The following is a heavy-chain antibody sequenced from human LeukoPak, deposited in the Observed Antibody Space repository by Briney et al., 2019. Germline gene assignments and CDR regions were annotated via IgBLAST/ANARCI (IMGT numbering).Heavy chain of an antibody. CDR1: GFTFSSYA. V-gene: IGHV3-23*01. J-gene: IGHJ4*02. D-gene: IGHD6-19*01. Sequence: GGSLRLSCAASGFTFSSYAMSWVRQAPGKGLEWVSAISGSGGSTYYADPVKGRFTISRDNSKNTLYLQMSSLRAEDRAVYYCVKDTNNPGVAGGDYWGQGTLVTVSS. CDR2: ISGSGGST. CDR3: VKDTNNPGVAGGDY.